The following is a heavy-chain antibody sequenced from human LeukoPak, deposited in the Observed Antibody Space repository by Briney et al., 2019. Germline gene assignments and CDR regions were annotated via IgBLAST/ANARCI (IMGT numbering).Heavy chain of an antibody. J-gene: IGHJ3*02. CDR1: GFTFSSYG. Sequence: GGSLRLSCAASGFTFSSYGMHWVRQAPGKGLEWVAVISYDGSNKYYADSVKGRFTISRDNSKNTLYLQMNSLRAEDTAVYYRASEIVGATTFDAFDIWGQGTMVTVSS. CDR3: ASEIVGATTFDAFDI. V-gene: IGHV3-30*19. D-gene: IGHD1-26*01. CDR2: ISYDGSNK.